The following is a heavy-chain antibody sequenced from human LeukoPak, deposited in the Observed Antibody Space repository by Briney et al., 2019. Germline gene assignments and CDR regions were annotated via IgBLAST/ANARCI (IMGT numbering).Heavy chain of an antibody. CDR2: IYSGGDT. Sequence: GGSLRLSCAASGVTVSSDYMSWVRQVPGKGLEWVSLIYSGGDTYYAGSVKGRFTISRHNSKNTLYLQMNSLRTEDTAIYYCASRMSFGGPGTLVTVSS. CDR1: GVTVSSDY. J-gene: IGHJ4*02. D-gene: IGHD3-10*01. CDR3: ASRMSF. V-gene: IGHV3-53*04.